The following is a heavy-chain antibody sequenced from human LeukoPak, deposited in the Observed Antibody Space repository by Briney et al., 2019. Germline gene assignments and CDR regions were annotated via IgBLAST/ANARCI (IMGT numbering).Heavy chain of an antibody. CDR2: ISSGGTTI. CDR3: AAKGNGYTGIYVFAH. D-gene: IGHD1-26*01. CDR1: GFLFSDYY. Sequence: PGGSLRLSCAASGFLFSDYYLTWVRQAPGKGLEWVSYISSGGTTISYADSVKGRFTISRDNSENTLDLHMHSLRAEDTAVYYCAAKGNGYTGIYVFAHWGQGTLVTVSS. J-gene: IGHJ4*02. V-gene: IGHV3-11*04.